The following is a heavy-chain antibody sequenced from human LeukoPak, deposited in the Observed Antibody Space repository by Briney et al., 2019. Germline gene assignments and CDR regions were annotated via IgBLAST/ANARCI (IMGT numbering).Heavy chain of an antibody. CDR3: ARMVIRAYCSGGNCYEHAFDI. D-gene: IGHD2-15*01. V-gene: IGHV4-59*08. CDR1: GGSISTYY. CDR2: IYYSGSS. Sequence: SETLSLTCSVSGGSISTYYWSWIRQPPGKGLEWIGYIYYSGSSNYNPSLKSRVTISVDTSKNQFSLKLSSVTAADTAVYYCARMVIRAYCSGGNCYEHAFDIWGQGTMVTVSS. J-gene: IGHJ3*02.